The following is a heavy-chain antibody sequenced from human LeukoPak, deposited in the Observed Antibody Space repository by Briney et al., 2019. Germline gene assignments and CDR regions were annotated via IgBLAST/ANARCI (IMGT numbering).Heavy chain of an antibody. Sequence: ASVKVSCKASGGTFSNHAVSWVRQAPGQGLEWMGGTTPIFGSANYAQKFQGRGTIATDESTSTAYMDLSSLRSEDPAVYSCARAPFYFDSSGYSMDAFDIWGQGTMVTVSS. CDR1: GGTFSNHA. V-gene: IGHV1-69*05. CDR2: TTPIFGSA. J-gene: IGHJ3*02. CDR3: ARAPFYFDSSGYSMDAFDI. D-gene: IGHD3-22*01.